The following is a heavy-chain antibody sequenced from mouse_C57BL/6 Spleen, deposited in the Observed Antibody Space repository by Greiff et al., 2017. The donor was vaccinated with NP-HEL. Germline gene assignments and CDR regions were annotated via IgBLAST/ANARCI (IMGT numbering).Heavy chain of an antibody. CDR3: AEEGDWDDY. D-gene: IGHD4-1*01. CDR1: GFNIKDYY. Sequence: VQLQQSGAELVRPGASVKLSCTASGFNIKDYYMHWVKQRTEQGLEWIGRIDPEDGETKYAAKFQGKATITADTASNTAYLQLSSLTSEDTAVYYCAEEGDWDDYWGQGTTLTVSS. V-gene: IGHV14-2*01. J-gene: IGHJ2*01. CDR2: IDPEDGET.